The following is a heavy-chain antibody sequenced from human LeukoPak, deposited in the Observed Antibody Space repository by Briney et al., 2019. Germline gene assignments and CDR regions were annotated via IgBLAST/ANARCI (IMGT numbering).Heavy chain of an antibody. J-gene: IGHJ4*02. CDR1: GFTFSSYA. CDR3: AKDPWYNWNDDWGYYFDY. CDR2: ISGSGGSA. D-gene: IGHD1-1*01. V-gene: IGHV3-23*01. Sequence: GGSLRLSCAASGFTFSSYAMSWVRQAPGKGLEWVSAISGSGGSAYYADSVKGRFTISRDNSKNTLYLQMNSLRAEDTAVYYCAKDPWYNWNDDWGYYFDYWGQGTLVTVSS.